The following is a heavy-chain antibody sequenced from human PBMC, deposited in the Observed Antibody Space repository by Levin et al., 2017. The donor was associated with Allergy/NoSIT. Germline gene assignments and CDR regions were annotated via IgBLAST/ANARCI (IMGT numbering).Heavy chain of an antibody. CDR1: GFTFSGYT. Sequence: GESLKISCAASGFTFSGYTLNWVRQAPGKGLEWVSSISSSSTYIYYADSLKGRFTIPRDDAKNSLSLQMNSLRVEDTAVYYCASDGSYDTLDIWGQGTMVTVSS. D-gene: IGHD6-6*01. V-gene: IGHV3-21*01. J-gene: IGHJ3*02. CDR2: ISSSSTYI. CDR3: ASDGSYDTLDI.